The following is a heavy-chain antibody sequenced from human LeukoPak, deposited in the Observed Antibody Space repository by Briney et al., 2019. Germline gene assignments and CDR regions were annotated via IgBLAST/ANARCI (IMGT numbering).Heavy chain of an antibody. CDR1: GYSFTSYW. J-gene: IGHJ4*02. CDR3: ARQIYRGYCSSTSCYLDY. V-gene: IGHV5-51*01. CDR2: IYPGDSDT. Sequence: GESLQISCKGSGYSFTSYWIGWVRQMPGKGLEWMGIIYPGDSDTRYSPSFQGQVTISADKSISTAYLQWSSLKASDTAMYYCARQIYRGYCSSTSCYLDYWGQGTLVTVSS. D-gene: IGHD2-2*01.